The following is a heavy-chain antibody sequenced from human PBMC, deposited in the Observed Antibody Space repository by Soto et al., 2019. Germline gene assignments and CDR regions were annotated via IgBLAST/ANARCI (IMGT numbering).Heavy chain of an antibody. J-gene: IGHJ4*02. Sequence: QVQLVQSGAEVKKPGASVKVSCKASGYTFTSYAIHWVRQAPGQRLEWMGWINAGNGNTKYSQKCQDRVTITRDTSASTAYMELSSLRSEDTAVYYSARDLGGWPDYGGQGTLVTVSS. CDR2: INAGNGNT. CDR3: ARDLGGWPDY. CDR1: GYTFTSYA. V-gene: IGHV1-3*01. D-gene: IGHD6-19*01.